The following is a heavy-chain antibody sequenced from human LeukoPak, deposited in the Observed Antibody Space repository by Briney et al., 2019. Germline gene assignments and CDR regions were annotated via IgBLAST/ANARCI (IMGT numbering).Heavy chain of an antibody. J-gene: IGHJ4*02. D-gene: IGHD1-26*01. V-gene: IGHV3-48*02. CDR3: ARVGWASYYFEY. Sequence: GGSLRLSRAAPRFTFSTYSMNWVGQAPGKGLEWVSYISSGSSSISYAYSVKGRFTISRDNAKNSLYLQMKSLRDEDTAVYYCARVGWASYYFEYWGQGTLVTVSS. CDR1: RFTFSTYS. CDR2: ISSGSSSI.